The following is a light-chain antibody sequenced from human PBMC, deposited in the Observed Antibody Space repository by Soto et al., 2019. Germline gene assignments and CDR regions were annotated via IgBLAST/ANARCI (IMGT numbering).Light chain of an antibody. CDR1: STDVANYDY. J-gene: IGLJ2*01. CDR2: EVT. CDR3: SSYTTTTTLVL. Sequence: QSVLTQPASVSGSPGQSITISCTGTSTDVANYDYVSWYQHHPGKAPKLMIYEVTNRPSGVSNRFSGSKSGNTASLTISGLQAEDEADYYCSSYTTTTTLVLFGGGTKVTVL. V-gene: IGLV2-14*01.